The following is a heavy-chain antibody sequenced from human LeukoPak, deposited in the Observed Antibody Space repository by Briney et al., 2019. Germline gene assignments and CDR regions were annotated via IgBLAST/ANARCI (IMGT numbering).Heavy chain of an antibody. Sequence: PSETLSLTCAVYGGSLSGYAWSWIRQPPGKGLEWIGEINQRRSLKYNPSLESRVTISVDTSKNQFSLKLSSVTAADTAVFYCARHGWHSWCFDLWGRGTLVTVSS. CDR3: ARHGWHSWCFDL. CDR1: GGSLSGYA. D-gene: IGHD6-19*01. CDR2: INQRRSL. V-gene: IGHV4-34*01. J-gene: IGHJ2*01.